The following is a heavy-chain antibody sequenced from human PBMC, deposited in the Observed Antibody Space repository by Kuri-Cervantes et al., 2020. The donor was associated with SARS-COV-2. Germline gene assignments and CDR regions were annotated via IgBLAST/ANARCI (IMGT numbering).Heavy chain of an antibody. CDR3: ASSKASMSTFGGVIDNFDY. V-gene: IGHV4-59*01. J-gene: IGHJ4*02. CDR1: GDSISSTY. CDR2: VHYSGTT. Sequence: GSLRLSCDVSGDSISSTYWSWIRQPPGRGLEWIGFVHYSGTTSYSPSLKSRVTMSVDTSKNHFSLKLSSVTTADTAVYYCASSKASMSTFGGVIDNFDYWGQGTLVTVSS. D-gene: IGHD3-16*02.